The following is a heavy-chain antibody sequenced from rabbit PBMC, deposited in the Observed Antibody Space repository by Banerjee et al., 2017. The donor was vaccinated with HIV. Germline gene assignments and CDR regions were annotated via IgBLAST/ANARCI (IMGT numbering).Heavy chain of an antibody. V-gene: IGHV1S40*01. CDR2: IYTGSGST. Sequence: QSLEESGGDLVQPGASLTLTCKASGFSFSSDYDMCWVRQAPGKGLEWIGCIYTGSGSTYYASWAKGRFTISKTSSTTVTLQMTSLTAADTATYFCARDNAGDAGYGYVGAFDPWGPGTLVTVS. D-gene: IGHD6-1*01. CDR1: GFSFSSDYD. J-gene: IGHJ2*01. CDR3: ARDNAGDAGYGYVGAFDP.